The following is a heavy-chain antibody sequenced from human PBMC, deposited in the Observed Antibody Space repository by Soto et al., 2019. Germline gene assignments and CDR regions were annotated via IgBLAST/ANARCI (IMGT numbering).Heavy chain of an antibody. V-gene: IGHV4-31*03. J-gene: IGHJ5*02. Sequence: QVQLQESGPGLVKPSQTLSLTCTVSGGSISSGGYYWSWIRQHPGKGLEWIGYIYYSGSTYYKPSLKXRXXXXXXXXXXXXXXXXXXXXXXXTAVYYCARSVFPWGRGTPGHRLL. CDR3: ARSVFP. CDR1: GGSISSGGYY. CDR2: IYYSGST.